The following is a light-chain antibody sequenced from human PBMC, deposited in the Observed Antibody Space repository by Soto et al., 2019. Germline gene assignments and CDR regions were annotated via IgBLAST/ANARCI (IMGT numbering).Light chain of an antibody. CDR1: NSNIGRNT. V-gene: IGLV1-44*01. Sequence: QSVLTQPPSASGTPGQRVTISCSGSNSNIGRNTVNWYQQLPGAAPSLLIYSNNQRPSGVPDRFSGSKSGTSASLAISGLQSVDEADYYCAAWDESPNVPVFGGGTKLTVL. J-gene: IGLJ3*02. CDR3: AAWDESPNVPV. CDR2: SNN.